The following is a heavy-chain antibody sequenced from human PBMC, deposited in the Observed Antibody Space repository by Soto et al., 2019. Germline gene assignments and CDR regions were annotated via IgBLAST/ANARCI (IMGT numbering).Heavy chain of an antibody. J-gene: IGHJ6*02. D-gene: IGHD2-2*01. Sequence: QVQLVQSGAEVKKPGSSVKVSCKASGGTFSSYAISWVRQAPGQGLEWMGGIIPISGTANYAPKFQGRVTITADESTSTAYMELSSLRSEDTAVYYCARSQGSSTSLEIYYYYYDGMDGWGQGTTVTVSS. CDR3: ARSQGSSTSLEIYYYYYDGMDG. CDR1: GGTFSSYA. CDR2: IIPISGTA. V-gene: IGHV1-69*01.